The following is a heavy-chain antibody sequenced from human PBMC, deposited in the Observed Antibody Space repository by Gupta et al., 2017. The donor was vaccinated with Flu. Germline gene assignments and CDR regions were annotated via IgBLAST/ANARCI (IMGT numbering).Heavy chain of an antibody. V-gene: IGHV3-48*02. CDR1: GFTFSSYS. D-gene: IGHD3-10*01. CDR3: ARESYGSGSYDDYYFDY. CDR2: ISSSSSTI. J-gene: IGHJ4*02. Sequence: EVQLVESGGGLVQPGGSLRLSCAASGFTFSSYSMNWFRQAPGKGLEWVSYISSSSSTIYYADSVKGRFTISRDNAKNSLYLQMNSLRDEDTAVYYCARESYGSGSYDDYYFDYWGQGTLVTVSS.